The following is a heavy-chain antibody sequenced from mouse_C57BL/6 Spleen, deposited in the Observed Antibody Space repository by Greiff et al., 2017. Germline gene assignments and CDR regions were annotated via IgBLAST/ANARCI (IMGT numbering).Heavy chain of an antibody. CDR1: GFTFSDYY. CDR3: ARHQLGKYYAMDY. V-gene: IGHV5-12*01. J-gene: IGHJ4*01. Sequence: EVHLVESGGGLVQPGGSLKLSCAASGFTFSDYYMYWVRQTPEKRLEWVAYISNGGGSTYYPDTVKGRFTISRDNAKNTLYLQMSRLKSEDTAMYYCARHQLGKYYAMDYWGQGTSVTVSS. D-gene: IGHD3-1*01. CDR2: ISNGGGST.